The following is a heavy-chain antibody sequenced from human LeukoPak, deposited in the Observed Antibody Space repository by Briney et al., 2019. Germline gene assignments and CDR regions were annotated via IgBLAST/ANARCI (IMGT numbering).Heavy chain of an antibody. J-gene: IGHJ4*02. CDR1: GYTFTSYY. CDR3: ARDQLRIAHSISFSLGGY. Sequence: ASVKVSCKASGYTFTSYYMHWVRQAPGQGLEWMGIINPSGGSTSYAQKFQGRVTMTRDTFTSTVYMELSSLRSEDTAVYYCARDQLRIAHSISFSLGGYWGQGTLVTVSS. D-gene: IGHD2-21*01. CDR2: INPSGGST. V-gene: IGHV1-46*01.